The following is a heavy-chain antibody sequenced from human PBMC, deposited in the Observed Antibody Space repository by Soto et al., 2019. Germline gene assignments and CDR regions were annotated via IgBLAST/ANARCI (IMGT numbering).Heavy chain of an antibody. CDR1: GFTFTSSA. Sequence: ASVKVSCKASGFTFTSSAVQWVRQARGQRLEWIGWIVVGSGNTNYAQKFQERVTITRDMSTSTAYMELSSLRSEDTAVYYCAAEREGQPLFDYWGQGTLVTVSS. CDR2: IVVGSGNT. J-gene: IGHJ4*02. V-gene: IGHV1-58*01. CDR3: AAEREGQPLFDY. D-gene: IGHD6-13*01.